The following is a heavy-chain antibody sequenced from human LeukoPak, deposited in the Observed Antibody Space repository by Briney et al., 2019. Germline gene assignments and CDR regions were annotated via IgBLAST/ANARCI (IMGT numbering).Heavy chain of an antibody. CDR3: AKDQGYRSSCYDY. D-gene: IGHD6-13*01. V-gene: IGHV3-23*01. CDR1: GFSFNIYA. CDR2: LSGSGGST. J-gene: IGHJ4*03. Sequence: PGVSVRLSCAASGFSFNIYAMLWLPQAPGQGLEGVSDLSGSGGSTYYADSVKGSFTISRDNAKSTLYLQMNSLSAEDTAIYYCAKDQGYRSSCYDYWGPGTLVTVSS.